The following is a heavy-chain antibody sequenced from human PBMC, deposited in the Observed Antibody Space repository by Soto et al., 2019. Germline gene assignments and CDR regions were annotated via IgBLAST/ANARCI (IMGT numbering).Heavy chain of an antibody. CDR3: ASREHDVIGGNYYSAMDV. Sequence: QVQLVQSGAEVKKPGSSVKVSCKASGGTFSTYAISWVRQAPGQGLEWMGGIIPIFGTADYAQKFQGRVTITADESTSTAYMELSSLRSEDTAVYYCASREHDVIGGNYYSAMDVWGQGTTVTVS. V-gene: IGHV1-69*12. CDR1: GGTFSTYA. J-gene: IGHJ6*02. CDR2: IIPIFGTA. D-gene: IGHD1-26*01.